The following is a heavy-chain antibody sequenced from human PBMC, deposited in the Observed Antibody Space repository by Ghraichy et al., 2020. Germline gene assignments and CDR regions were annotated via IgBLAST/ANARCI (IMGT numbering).Heavy chain of an antibody. CDR3: ARDQGDFWSGSGGLYYYGMDV. CDR2: ISSSSSYI. V-gene: IGHV3-21*01. D-gene: IGHD3-3*01. Sequence: GGSLRLSCAASGFTFSSYSMNWVRQAPGKGLEWVSSISSSSSYIYYADSVKGRFTISRDNAKNSLYLQMNSLRAEDTAVYYCARDQGDFWSGSGGLYYYGMDVWGQGTTVTVSS. CDR1: GFTFSSYS. J-gene: IGHJ6*02.